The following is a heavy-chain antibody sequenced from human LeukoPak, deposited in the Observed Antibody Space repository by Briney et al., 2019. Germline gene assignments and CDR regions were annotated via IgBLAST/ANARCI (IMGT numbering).Heavy chain of an antibody. CDR3: ARGFSGSSSPLYPFDS. V-gene: IGHV3-33*03. D-gene: IGHD6-6*01. CDR2: IWYDGSNK. CDR1: GFEFSNYG. Sequence: GGSLRLSCAASGFEFSNYGMFWVRQAPGKGLEWVAVIWYDGSNKYYADSVKGRFTISRDNAKNSLYLQMNSLRAEDTAVYYCARGFSGSSSPLYPFDSWGQGALVTVSS. J-gene: IGHJ4*02.